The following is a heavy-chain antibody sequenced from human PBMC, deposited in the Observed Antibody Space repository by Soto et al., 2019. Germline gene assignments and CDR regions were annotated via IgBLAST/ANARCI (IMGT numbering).Heavy chain of an antibody. J-gene: IGHJ6*02. CDR3: ARGRTVNFYGMDV. V-gene: IGHV1-2*02. CDR2: INPHSGDT. CDR1: GYTFTDQY. Sequence: QVQLVQSGAEVKKPGASVKVSYVASGYTFTDQYIHWVRQAPGQGLEWMGWINPHSGDTIYAQKFQGRVTLTRDTSISTAYMELSRLRSDDTAVYYCARGRTVNFYGMDVWGQGTTVTVSS. D-gene: IGHD4-17*01.